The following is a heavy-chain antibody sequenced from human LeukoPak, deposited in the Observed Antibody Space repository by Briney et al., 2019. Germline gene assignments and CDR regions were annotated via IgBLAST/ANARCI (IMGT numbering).Heavy chain of an antibody. CDR1: GFTLATYS. CDR2: ISSSSAYI. D-gene: IGHD1-1*01. J-gene: IGHJ3*02. V-gene: IGHV3-21*01. CDR3: ASLKIRRIGNAFDI. Sequence: GGSLRLSCAASGFTLATYSMNWVRQAPGKGLEWVSSISSSSAYIYYADSVKGRFTISRDNAKESLSLQMNSLRPEDTALYYCASLKIRRIGNAFDIWGQGTMVTVSS.